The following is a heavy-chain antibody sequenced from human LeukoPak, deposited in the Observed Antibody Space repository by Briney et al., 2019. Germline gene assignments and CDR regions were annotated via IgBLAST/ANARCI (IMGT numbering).Heavy chain of an antibody. CDR1: GYTFNRYG. V-gene: IGHV1-18*01. D-gene: IGHD6-19*01. CDR2: ISTYNGNA. Sequence: ASVKVSCKASGYTFNRYGLSWVRRAPGQGLEWVGWISTYNGNAHYAQKLQGRVTMTIDTSTSTAYMELRSLRSDDTAVYYCARARDTSGWYLDAFGVWGQGTLVTVSS. CDR3: ARARDTSGWYLDAFGV. J-gene: IGHJ3*01.